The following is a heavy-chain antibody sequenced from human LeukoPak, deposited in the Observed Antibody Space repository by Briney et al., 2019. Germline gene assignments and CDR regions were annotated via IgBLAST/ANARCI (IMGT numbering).Heavy chain of an antibody. CDR2: IRTKVNGETT. D-gene: IGHD3-16*01. CDR1: GFTFGDFV. V-gene: IGHV3-49*04. Sequence: GVSLRLSCTASGFTFGDFVMSWVRQTPGKGLEWVGFIRTKVNGETTKYAASVQGRFTISRDDSKSIAYLQMNSLKTEDTAVYYCTTDYQLDYWGQGTLVTVSS. J-gene: IGHJ4*02. CDR3: TTDYQLDY.